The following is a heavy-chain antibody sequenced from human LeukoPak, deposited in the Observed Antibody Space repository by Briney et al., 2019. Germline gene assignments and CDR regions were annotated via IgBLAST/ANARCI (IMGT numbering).Heavy chain of an antibody. D-gene: IGHD5-24*01. CDR3: AREQRWLQPMDD. CDR1: GVSISNGSSY. J-gene: IGHJ4*02. CDR2: IHTSGTT. Sequence: SETLSLTCTVSGVSISNGSSYWNWIRQPAGKGLEWIGRIHTSGTTNYNPSLKSRNTISVDTSKNKISLNLNSVTAADTAVYYCAREQRWLQPMDDWGQGNLVTVSS. V-gene: IGHV4-61*02.